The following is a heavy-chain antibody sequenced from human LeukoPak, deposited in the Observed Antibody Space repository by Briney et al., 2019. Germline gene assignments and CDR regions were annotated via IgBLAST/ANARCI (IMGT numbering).Heavy chain of an antibody. V-gene: IGHV1-3*01. J-gene: IGHJ4*02. CDR1: GYTFTNYA. Sequence: ASVKVSCKASGYTFTNYAIHWLRQAPGQRLEWVGWVNAGDENTRYSQNFQGRVTITRDISATTAYMELSSLRSEDTAVYYCARDRSSGSHFDYWGQGTLVTVSS. CDR2: VNAGDENT. D-gene: IGHD3-22*01. CDR3: ARDRSSGSHFDY.